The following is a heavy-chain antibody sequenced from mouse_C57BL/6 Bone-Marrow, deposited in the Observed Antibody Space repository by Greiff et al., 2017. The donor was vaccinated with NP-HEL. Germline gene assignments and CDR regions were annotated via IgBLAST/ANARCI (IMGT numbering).Heavy chain of an antibody. J-gene: IGHJ4*01. V-gene: IGHV10-1*01. CDR2: IRSKSNNYAT. CDR1: GFSFNTYA. CDR3: VRQIRDAMDY. Sequence: EVQRVESGGGLVQPKGSLKLSCAASGFSFNTYAMNWVRQAPGKGLEWVARIRSKSNNYATYYADSVKDRFTISRDDSESMLYLQMNNLKTEDTAMYYCVRQIRDAMDYWGQGTSVTVSS.